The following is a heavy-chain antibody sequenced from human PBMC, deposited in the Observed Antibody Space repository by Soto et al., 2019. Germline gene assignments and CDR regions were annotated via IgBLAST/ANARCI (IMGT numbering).Heavy chain of an antibody. CDR3: AKDQGIAVAGTGGPLYYYYMDV. CDR1: GFTFDDYA. CDR2: ISWNIGSI. V-gene: IGHV3-9*01. D-gene: IGHD6-19*01. J-gene: IGHJ6*03. Sequence: EVQLVESGGGLVQPGRSLRLSCAASGFTFDDYAMHWVRQAPGKGLEWVSGISWNIGSIGYADSVKGRFTISRDNAKNSLYLQMNSLRAEDTALYYCAKDQGIAVAGTGGPLYYYYMDVWGKGTTVTVSS.